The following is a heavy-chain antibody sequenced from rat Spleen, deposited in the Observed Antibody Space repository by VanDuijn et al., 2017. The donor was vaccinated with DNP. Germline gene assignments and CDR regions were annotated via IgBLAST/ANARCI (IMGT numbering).Heavy chain of an antibody. CDR2: IIYDGSST. D-gene: IGHD1-5*01. J-gene: IGHJ2*01. CDR3: ATQGYRYNFRDYFDY. Sequence: EVQLVESGGGLVQPGNSLKLSCAASGFTFSDYAMAWVRQSPKKGLEWVATIIYDGSSTYYRDSVKGRFTISRDNAKSTLYLQMDSLRSEDTATYYCATQGYRYNFRDYFDYWGQGVMVTVSS. V-gene: IGHV5S10*01. CDR1: GFTFSDYA.